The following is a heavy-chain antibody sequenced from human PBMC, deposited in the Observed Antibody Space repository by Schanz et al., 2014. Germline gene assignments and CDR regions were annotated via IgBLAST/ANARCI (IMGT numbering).Heavy chain of an antibody. CDR1: GFTFSDSF. CDR3: ARGYSSSMDV. CDR2: ISSSGNII. J-gene: IGHJ6*02. V-gene: IGHV3-11*04. D-gene: IGHD6-6*01. Sequence: QVLLVESGGGLVKPGGSLRLSCSASGFTFSDSFMSWIRQTPGKGLEWLSYISSSGNIIHYADSVKGRFTISRDNAKNSLYLQMTGLRAEDTAVYYCARGYSSSMDVWGQGTTVTVSS.